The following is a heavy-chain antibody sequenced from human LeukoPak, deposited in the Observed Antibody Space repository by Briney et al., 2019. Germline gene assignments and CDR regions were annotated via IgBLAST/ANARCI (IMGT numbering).Heavy chain of an antibody. CDR1: GGSISSYY. D-gene: IGHD3-10*01. J-gene: IGHJ4*02. CDR2: IYTSGST. Sequence: SETLSLTCTVSGGSISSYYWSWIRQPAGKGLEWIGRIYTSGSTNYNPSLKSRVTMSVDTSKNQFSLKLSSVTAADTAAYYCARDRYYYGSGSYYPFDYWGQGTLVTVSS. V-gene: IGHV4-4*07. CDR3: ARDRYYYGSGSYYPFDY.